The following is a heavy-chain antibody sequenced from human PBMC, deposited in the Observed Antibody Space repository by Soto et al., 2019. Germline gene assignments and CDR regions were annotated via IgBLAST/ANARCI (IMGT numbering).Heavy chain of an antibody. CDR2: IRSDGDTT. CDR1: GFTFSSYG. V-gene: IGHV3-23*01. J-gene: IGHJ4*02. D-gene: IGHD1-26*01. Sequence: EVQVLESGGGLVQPGGSLRLSCAASGFTFSSYGMNWVRQAPGKGLEWVSGIRSDGDTTYNADSVKGRFTVSRDTSKNTVDLPMNRLRAEDTAVYYCAKGKGVGATPDGANCWGQGTLVTVSS. CDR3: AKGKGVGATPDGANC.